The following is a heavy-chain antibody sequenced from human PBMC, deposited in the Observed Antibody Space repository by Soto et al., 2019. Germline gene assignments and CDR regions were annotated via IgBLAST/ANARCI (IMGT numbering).Heavy chain of an antibody. J-gene: IGHJ5*02. D-gene: IGHD2-15*01. Sequence: HPGGSLRLSCAASGFTFSSYAMIWVRQAPGKGLEWVSALTSSGGSTYYADSVRGRFTISRDNSKKTLYLQMNSLRAEDTAVYYCANCPTLYTPTYNWFDPWAQGTLVTVSS. CDR1: GFTFSSYA. CDR3: ANCPTLYTPTYNWFDP. V-gene: IGHV3-23*01. CDR2: LTSSGGST.